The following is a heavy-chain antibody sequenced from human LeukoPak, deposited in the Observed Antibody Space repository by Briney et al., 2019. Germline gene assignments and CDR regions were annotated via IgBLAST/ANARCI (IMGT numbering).Heavy chain of an antibody. CDR1: GGSISSGSYY. D-gene: IGHD3-10*01. J-gene: IGHJ4*02. V-gene: IGHV4-61*02. Sequence: PSETLSLTCTVSGGSISSGSYYWSWIRQPAGKGLEWIGRIYTSGSTNYNPSLKSRVTISVDTSKNQFSLKLSSVTAADTAVYYCARAVGRSYYDYWGQGTLVTVSS. CDR2: IYTSGST. CDR3: ARAVGRSYYDY.